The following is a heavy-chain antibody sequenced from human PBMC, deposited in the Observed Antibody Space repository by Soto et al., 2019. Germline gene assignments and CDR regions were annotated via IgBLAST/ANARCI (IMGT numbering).Heavy chain of an antibody. J-gene: IGHJ4*02. V-gene: IGHV4-59*01. CDR1: GGSISSYY. CDR2: IYYSGST. CDR3: ARIAYSSWPWYFDY. D-gene: IGHD6-13*01. Sequence: TSETLSLTCTVSGGSISSYYWSWIRQPPGKGLEWIGYIYYSGSTNYNPSLKSRVTISVDTSKNQFSLKLSSVTAADTAVYYCARIAYSSWPWYFDYWGQGTLVTVSS.